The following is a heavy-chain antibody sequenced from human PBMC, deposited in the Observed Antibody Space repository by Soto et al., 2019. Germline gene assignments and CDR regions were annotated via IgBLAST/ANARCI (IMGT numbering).Heavy chain of an antibody. D-gene: IGHD6-13*01. Sequence: EVQLVESGGGLVQPGGSLRLSCAASGFTFSSYSMNWVRQAPGKGLEWVSYISSSSTIYYADSVKGRFTISRDNAKNSLYLQMNSLRDEDTAVYYCARDGIAAASRDFDLWGRGTLVTVSS. CDR3: ARDGIAAASRDFDL. CDR1: GFTFSSYS. J-gene: IGHJ2*01. CDR2: ISSSSTI. V-gene: IGHV3-48*02.